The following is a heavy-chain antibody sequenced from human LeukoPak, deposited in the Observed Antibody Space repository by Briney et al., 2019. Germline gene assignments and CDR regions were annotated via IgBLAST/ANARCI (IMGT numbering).Heavy chain of an antibody. D-gene: IGHD2-2*01. J-gene: IGHJ4*02. CDR3: AKGPYCSSTSCYIRSSFDY. V-gene: IGHV3-23*01. Sequence: PGGPLRLSCAASGFTFGSYAMSWVRQAPGKGLEWVSAISGSGGSTYYADSVKGRFTISRDNSKNTLYLQMNSLRAEDTAVYYCAKGPYCSSTSCYIRSSFDYWGQGTLVTVSS. CDR1: GFTFGSYA. CDR2: ISGSGGST.